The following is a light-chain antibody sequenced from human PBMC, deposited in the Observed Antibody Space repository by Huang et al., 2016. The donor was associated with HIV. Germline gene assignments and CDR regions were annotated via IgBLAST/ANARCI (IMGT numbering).Light chain of an antibody. CDR3: QQRSKWPLT. V-gene: IGKV3-11*01. CDR2: DAS. CDR1: QSVSSY. J-gene: IGKJ4*01. Sequence: TVLTQSPATVSLAPGDRATLSCRASQSVSSYLAWYQHKPGRAPRLLIYDASKRATGIPARFSGSGSGTDFTLTISSLEPEDVAIYYCQQRSKWPLTFGGGTKVEIK.